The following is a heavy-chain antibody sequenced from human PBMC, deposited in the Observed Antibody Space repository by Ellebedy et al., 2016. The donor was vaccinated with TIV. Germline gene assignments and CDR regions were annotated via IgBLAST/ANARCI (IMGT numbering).Heavy chain of an antibody. D-gene: IGHD1-7*01. Sequence: GESLKISCQGSGYSFTSYWIGWVRQMPGKGLEWMGIISPGDSDTRYSPSFQGQVTISADKSISTAYLQGSSLKASDTAMYYCARTALTGTTVRWFAPWGQGTLVTVSS. CDR1: GYSFTSYW. CDR3: ARTALTGTTVRWFAP. V-gene: IGHV5-51*01. CDR2: ISPGDSDT. J-gene: IGHJ5*02.